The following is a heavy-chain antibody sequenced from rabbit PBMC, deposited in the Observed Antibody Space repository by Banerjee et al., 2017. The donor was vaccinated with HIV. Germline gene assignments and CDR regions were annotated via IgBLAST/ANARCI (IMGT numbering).Heavy chain of an antibody. CDR1: GFSFSSSYW. Sequence: QSLEESGGDLVKPGASLTLTCTASGFSFSSSYWISWVRQAPGKGLEWIACIYGGDGSTDYASWAKGRLTISKTSSTTVTLQMTSLTAADTATYFCARDPLLVVAGVAAYYGMDLWGQGTLVTVS. J-gene: IGHJ6*01. D-gene: IGHD4-1*01. CDR3: ARDPLLVVAGVAAYYGMDL. V-gene: IGHV1S40*01. CDR2: IYGGDGST.